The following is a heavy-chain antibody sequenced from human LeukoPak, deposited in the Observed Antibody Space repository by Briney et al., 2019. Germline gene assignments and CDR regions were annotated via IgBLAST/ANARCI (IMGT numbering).Heavy chain of an antibody. D-gene: IGHD6-19*01. CDR1: GGTFSSYA. J-gene: IGHJ4*02. CDR3: ARDRAVAGPFDY. CDR2: IIPIFGTA. V-gene: IGHV1-69*13. Sequence: SVKVPCKASGGTFSSYAISWVRQAPGQGLEWMGGIIPIFGTANYAQKFQGRVTITADESTSTAYMELSSLRSEDTAVYYCARDRAVAGPFDYWGQGTLVTVSS.